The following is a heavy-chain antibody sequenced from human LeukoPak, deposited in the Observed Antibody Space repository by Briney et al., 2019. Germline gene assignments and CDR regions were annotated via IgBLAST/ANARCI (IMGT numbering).Heavy chain of an antibody. V-gene: IGHV3-23*01. CDR1: GFTFSSYA. CDR2: ISGSGGST. Sequence: GGSLRLSCAASGFTFSSYAMSWVRQAPGKGLEWVSAISGSGGSTYYADSVKGRFTISRDNSKNTLYLQMNSLRAEDTAVYYCAKVIAVAGTRSKYFQHWGQGTLVTVSS. J-gene: IGHJ1*01. CDR3: AKVIAVAGTRSKYFQH. D-gene: IGHD6-19*01.